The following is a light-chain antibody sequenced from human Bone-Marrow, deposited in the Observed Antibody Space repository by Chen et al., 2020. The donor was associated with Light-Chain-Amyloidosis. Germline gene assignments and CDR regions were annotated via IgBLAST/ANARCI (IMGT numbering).Light chain of an antibody. CDR1: SSNIGEGYD. Sequence: QSVLTQPPSVSGAPGQRVTISCPGTSSNIGEGYDVHWYQQLPGTAPKLRIYGDINRPSGVPDRCSGSKSGTSASLDITGLQDKDEADYYCESYDSSLNIWVFGGGTKLTVL. CDR3: ESYDSSLNIWV. CDR2: GDI. J-gene: IGLJ3*02. V-gene: IGLV1-40*01.